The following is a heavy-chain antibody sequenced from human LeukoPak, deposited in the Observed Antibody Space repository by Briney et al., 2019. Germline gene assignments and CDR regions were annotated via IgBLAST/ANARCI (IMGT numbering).Heavy chain of an antibody. Sequence: PGGSLRLSCAASGFTFSRYWMRWVRQAPGKGVEGVANIKNDGSEEYYVDSVKGGFTISRDNARNSQFLQMNSLTVEDTAVYYCARAIRGSAVDTGDRWGQGTLVTVSS. CDR3: ARAIRGSAVDTGDR. V-gene: IGHV3-7*01. D-gene: IGHD7-27*01. CDR2: IKNDGSEE. CDR1: GFTFSRYW. J-gene: IGHJ4*02.